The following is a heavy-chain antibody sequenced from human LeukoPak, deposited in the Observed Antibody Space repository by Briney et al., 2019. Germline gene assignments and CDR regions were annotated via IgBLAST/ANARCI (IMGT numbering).Heavy chain of an antibody. CDR2: INHSGST. CDR3: ARGPGYGQANFDY. D-gene: IGHD5-18*01. V-gene: IGHV4-34*01. Sequence: PSETLSLTRAVYGGSFSGYYWSWIRQPPGKGLEWIGEINHSGSTNYNASLKSRVTISVDTSKNQFSLKLSSVTAADTAVYYCARGPGYGQANFDYWGQGTLVTVSS. J-gene: IGHJ4*02. CDR1: GGSFSGYY.